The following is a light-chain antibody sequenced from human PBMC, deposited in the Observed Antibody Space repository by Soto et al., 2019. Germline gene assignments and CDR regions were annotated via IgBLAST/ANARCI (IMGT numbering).Light chain of an antibody. CDR2: GAS. CDR1: QSVSSN. J-gene: IGKJ1*01. CDR3: QLYNNWQT. V-gene: IGKV3-15*01. Sequence: EIVMTQSPATLSVSPGERATLSCRASQSVSSNLAWYQQKPGQAPRLLIYGASTRDTGIPARFSGSGSGTVFTLTISSLQSEDFAVYCCQLYNNWQTFGQGTKVEIK.